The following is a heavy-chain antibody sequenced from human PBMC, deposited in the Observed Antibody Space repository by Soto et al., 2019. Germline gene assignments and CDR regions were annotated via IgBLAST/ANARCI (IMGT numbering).Heavy chain of an antibody. Sequence: EVQLVESGGGLVQPGRSLRLSCTASGFTFGDYGMRWFRQAPWKGLEWVGFIRAKAYGWTTGYAASVEGRFTISRDDSKSIAYLQMNSLKTEDTAVYYCSRAGETMVRGVVGPWGQGTLVTVSS. CDR3: SRAGETMVRGVVGP. V-gene: IGHV3-49*03. D-gene: IGHD3-10*01. CDR1: GFTFGDYG. CDR2: IRAKAYGWTT. J-gene: IGHJ5*02.